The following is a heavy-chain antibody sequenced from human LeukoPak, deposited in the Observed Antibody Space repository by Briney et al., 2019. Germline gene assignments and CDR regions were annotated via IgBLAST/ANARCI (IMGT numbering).Heavy chain of an antibody. J-gene: IGHJ5*02. V-gene: IGHV1-18*01. Sequence: ASVKVSCKASGYTFTSYGISWVRQAPGQGLEWVGWISAYNGNTNCAQKLQGRVTMTTDTSTSTAYMELRSLRSDDTAVYYCARDFGCSGGSCYSGIIWFDPWGQGTLVTVSS. CDR3: ARDFGCSGGSCYSGIIWFDP. CDR2: ISAYNGNT. CDR1: GYTFTSYG. D-gene: IGHD2-15*01.